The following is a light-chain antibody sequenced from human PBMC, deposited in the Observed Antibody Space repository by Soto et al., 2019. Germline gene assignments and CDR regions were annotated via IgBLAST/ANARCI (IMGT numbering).Light chain of an antibody. J-gene: IGKJ1*01. V-gene: IGKV3-20*01. Sequence: EIVLTQSPGTLSLSPGERATLSCWASQSVRSNTLAWYQQKPGQAPRLLIYGASIRVRGIPDRFSGRGSGTDFTLTSSSLEPEDFAVYYCQQYGRSQTFGEGTKVQIK. CDR1: QSVRSNT. CDR2: GAS. CDR3: QQYGRSQT.